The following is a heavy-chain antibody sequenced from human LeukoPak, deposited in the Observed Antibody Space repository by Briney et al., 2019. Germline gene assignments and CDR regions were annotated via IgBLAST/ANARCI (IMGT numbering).Heavy chain of an antibody. CDR1: GGSFSGYY. J-gene: IGHJ6*03. D-gene: IGHD4-11*01. Sequence: PSETLSLTCAVYGGSFSGYYWSWIRQPPGKGLEWIGEINHSGSTNYNPSLKSRVTISVDTSKNQFSLKLSSVTAADTAVYYCARARSGMTTVTTYYYYYYYMDVWGKGTTVTVSS. CDR2: INHSGST. CDR3: ARARSGMTTVTTYYYYYYYMDV. V-gene: IGHV4-34*01.